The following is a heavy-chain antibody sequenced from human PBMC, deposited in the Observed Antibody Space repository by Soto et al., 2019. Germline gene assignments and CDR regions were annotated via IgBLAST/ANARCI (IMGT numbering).Heavy chain of an antibody. V-gene: IGHV5-51*01. CDR1: GYSFTSYW. J-gene: IGHJ5*02. D-gene: IGHD2-2*01. CDR3: ARQCSSTSCYSGLVDTAMAKTDNWFDP. CDR2: IYPGDSDT. Sequence: RGESLKISCKGSGYSFTSYWIGWVRQMPGKGLEWMGIIYPGDSDTRYSPSFQGQVTISADKSISTAYLQWSSLKASDTAMYYCARQCSSTSCYSGLVDTAMAKTDNWFDPWGRGTLVTVSS.